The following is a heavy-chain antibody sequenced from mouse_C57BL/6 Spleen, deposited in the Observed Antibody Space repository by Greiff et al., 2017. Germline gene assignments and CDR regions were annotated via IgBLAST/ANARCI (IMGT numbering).Heavy chain of an antibody. D-gene: IGHD4-1*01. CDR3: AQTGTDYAMDY. J-gene: IGHJ4*01. CDR1: GYAFSSSR. V-gene: IGHV1-82*01. Sequence: QLQQSGPELVKPGASVKISCKASGYAFSSSRMNWVKQRPGKGLEWIGRIYPGDGDTNYNGKFKGKATLTADKSSSTAYMPLSSLTSEDSAVYFCAQTGTDYAMDYWGQGTSVTVSS. CDR2: IYPGDGDT.